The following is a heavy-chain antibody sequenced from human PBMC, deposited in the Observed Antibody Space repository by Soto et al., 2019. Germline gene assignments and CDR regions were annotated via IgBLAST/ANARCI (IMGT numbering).Heavy chain of an antibody. Sequence: SETLSLTCAVSGGSISSSNWWSWVRQPPGKGLEWIGEIYHSGSTNYNPSLKSRVTISVDKSKNQFSLKLSSVTAADTAVYYCARDVYSSSWHRGYYFDYLGQGTLVTVSS. D-gene: IGHD6-13*01. CDR3: ARDVYSSSWHRGYYFDY. J-gene: IGHJ4*02. CDR1: GGSISSSNW. CDR2: IYHSGST. V-gene: IGHV4-4*02.